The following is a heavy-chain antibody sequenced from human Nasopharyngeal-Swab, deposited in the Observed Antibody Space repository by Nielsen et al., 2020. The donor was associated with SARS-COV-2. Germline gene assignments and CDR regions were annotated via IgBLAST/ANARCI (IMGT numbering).Heavy chain of an antibody. V-gene: IGHV3-30*14. CDR3: ASSLPGNYEAYFGH. CDR1: GFTFSSYA. CDR2: IGHDGGTK. Sequence: GGSLRLSCAASGFTFSSYAMHWVRQAPGKGLEWVAVIGHDGGTKIYAASVEGRFTISRDNSKNTLYLQMDSLTTDDTAVYYCASSLPGNYEAYFGHWGQGSLVTVSS. J-gene: IGHJ4*02. D-gene: IGHD1-7*01.